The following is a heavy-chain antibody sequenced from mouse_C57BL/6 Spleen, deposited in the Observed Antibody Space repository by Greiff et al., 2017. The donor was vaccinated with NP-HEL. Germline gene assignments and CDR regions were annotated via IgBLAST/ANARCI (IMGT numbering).Heavy chain of an antibody. CDR2: FYPGSGSI. CDR3: ARHEGGYYDYDHYYAMDY. V-gene: IGHV1-62-2*01. D-gene: IGHD2-4*01. J-gene: IGHJ4*01. Sequence: VQLQQSGAELVKPGASVKLSCKASGYTFTEYTIHWVKQRSGQGLEWIGWFYPGSGSIKYNEKFKDKATLTADKSSSTVYMELSRLTSEDSAVYFCARHEGGYYDYDHYYAMDYWGQGTSVTVSS. CDR1: GYTFTEYT.